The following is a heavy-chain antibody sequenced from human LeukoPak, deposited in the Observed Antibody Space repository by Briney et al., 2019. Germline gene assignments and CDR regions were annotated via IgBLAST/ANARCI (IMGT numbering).Heavy chain of an antibody. CDR2: IYYSGSS. CDR1: GGSISSYY. CDR3: ARSKSYGDPYAFDI. D-gene: IGHD4-17*01. J-gene: IGHJ3*02. V-gene: IGHV4-59*08. Sequence: PSETLSLTCTVSGGSISSYYWSWIRQPPGKGLEWIGYIYYSGSSNYNPSLKSRVTIPVDTSKNQFSLKLSSVTAADTAVYYCARSKSYGDPYAFDIWGQGTMVTVSS.